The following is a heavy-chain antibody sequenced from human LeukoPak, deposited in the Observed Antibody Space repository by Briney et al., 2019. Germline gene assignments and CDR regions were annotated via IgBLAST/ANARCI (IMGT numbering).Heavy chain of an antibody. J-gene: IGHJ3*02. CDR1: GFSFISYW. Sequence: GGSLRLSCGASGFSFISYWMHWVRHTPEKRLVWVSYIDPYGGDTNYADSVKGRFTISRDNDKNTLYLQMNSLRVDDTAVYFCARGPYYYDSVGYPDIWGHGTMVTVSS. V-gene: IGHV3-74*01. CDR3: ARGPYYYDSVGYPDI. CDR2: IDPYGGDT. D-gene: IGHD3-22*01.